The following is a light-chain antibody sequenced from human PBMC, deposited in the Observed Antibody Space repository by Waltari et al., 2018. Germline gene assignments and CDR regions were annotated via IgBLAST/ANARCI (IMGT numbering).Light chain of an antibody. CDR3: QQYDILIT. CDR1: QDISNY. Sequence: DIQMTPSPSSLSASAGDRVTITCQASQDISNYLNWYQQKPGKAPKLLIYGASNLETGVPSRFSGSGSGTDFTFTISSLQPEDIATYYCQQYDILITFGQGTKLEIK. CDR2: GAS. V-gene: IGKV1-33*01. J-gene: IGKJ2*01.